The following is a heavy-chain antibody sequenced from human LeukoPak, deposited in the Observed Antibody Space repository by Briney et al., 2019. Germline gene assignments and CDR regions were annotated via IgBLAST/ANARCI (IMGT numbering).Heavy chain of an antibody. V-gene: IGHV3-23*01. Sequence: GGTLRLSCAASGFTFSSYGMSWVRQAPGKGLEWVSAISGSGGSTYYADSVKGRFTISRDNSKNTLYLQMNSLRAEDRAVYYVAKLGLTMIPSPFDIWGQGTMVTVSS. CDR1: GFTFSSYG. CDR2: ISGSGGST. J-gene: IGHJ3*02. D-gene: IGHD3-22*01. CDR3: AKLGLTMIPSPFDI.